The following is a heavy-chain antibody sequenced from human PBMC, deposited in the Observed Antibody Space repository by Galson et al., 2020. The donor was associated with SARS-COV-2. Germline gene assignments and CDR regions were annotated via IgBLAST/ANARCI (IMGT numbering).Heavy chain of an antibody. V-gene: IGHV3-11*06. CDR2: ISSSRSYT. Sequence: GGSLRLSCSASGFTFSDYYMSSIRQAPGKGLEWPSYISSSRSYTNYADSVKGRFTISSDNSKNSLYLQMNSLRAEDTAVYFCARGSRCTNGVCIGDHFDSWGQGTLVTVSS. D-gene: IGHD2-8*01. CDR1: GFTFSDYY. CDR3: ARGSRCTNGVCIGDHFDS. J-gene: IGHJ4*02.